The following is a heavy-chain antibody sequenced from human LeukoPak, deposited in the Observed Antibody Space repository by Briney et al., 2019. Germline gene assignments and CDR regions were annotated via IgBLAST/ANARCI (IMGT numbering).Heavy chain of an antibody. D-gene: IGHD5-12*01. V-gene: IGHV4-34*01. CDR3: AIGRLVATTFDY. J-gene: IGHJ4*02. Sequence: SETLSLTCAVYGGSFSGYYWRWIRQPPGKGLEWIGEINHSGSTNYNPSLKSRVTISVDTSKNQFSLKLSSVTAADTAVYYCAIGRLVATTFDYWGQGTLVTVSS. CDR2: INHSGST. CDR1: GGSFSGYY.